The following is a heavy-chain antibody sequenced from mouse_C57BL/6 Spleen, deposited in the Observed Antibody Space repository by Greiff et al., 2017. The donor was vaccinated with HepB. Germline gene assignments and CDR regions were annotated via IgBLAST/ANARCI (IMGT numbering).Heavy chain of an antibody. J-gene: IGHJ3*01. V-gene: IGHV5-4*01. CDR3: ARDYGWLLRPFAY. Sequence: EVQGVESGGGLVKPGGSLKLSCAASGFTFSSYAMSWVRQTPEKRLEWVATISDGGSYTYYPDNVKGRFTISRDNAKNNLYLQMSHLKSEDTAMYYCARDYGWLLRPFAYWGQGTLVTVSA. CDR1: GFTFSSYA. CDR2: ISDGGSYT. D-gene: IGHD2-3*01.